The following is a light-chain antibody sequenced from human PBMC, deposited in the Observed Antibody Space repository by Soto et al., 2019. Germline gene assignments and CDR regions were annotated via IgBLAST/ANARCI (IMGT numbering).Light chain of an antibody. Sequence: PGEGATLSCRASQSVSGYLAWYQQKPGQAPRLLIYGASNRATGIPDRFSGSGSGTDFTLTISRLEPEDFAVYYCQQYGSSGTFGQGTKVDIK. CDR3: QQYGSSGT. J-gene: IGKJ1*01. CDR1: QSVSGY. V-gene: IGKV3-20*01. CDR2: GAS.